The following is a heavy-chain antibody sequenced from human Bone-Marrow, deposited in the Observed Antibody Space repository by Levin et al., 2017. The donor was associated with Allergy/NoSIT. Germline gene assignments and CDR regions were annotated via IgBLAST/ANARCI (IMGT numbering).Heavy chain of an antibody. V-gene: IGHV3-23*01. Sequence: GGSLRLSCAASGFTFSSYAMSWVRQAPGKGLEWVSGMSGSGGSTYYADSVKGRFTISRDNSKNTLYLQMNSLRAEDTAVYYCARAYGSSWYDYWGQGTLVTVSS. J-gene: IGHJ4*02. CDR2: MSGSGGST. D-gene: IGHD6-13*01. CDR1: GFTFSSYA. CDR3: ARAYGSSWYDY.